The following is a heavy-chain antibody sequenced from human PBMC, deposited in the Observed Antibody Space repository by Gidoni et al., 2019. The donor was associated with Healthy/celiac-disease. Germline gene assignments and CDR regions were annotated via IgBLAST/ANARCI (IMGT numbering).Heavy chain of an antibody. CDR3: ASQGDGYNRNRASDY. V-gene: IGHV3-11*05. Sequence: QVQLVESGGGLVKPGGSLRLSCAASGFTFSDYYMSWIRQAPGKGLEWFSYISSSSSYTNYADSVKGRFTISRDNAKNSLYLQMNSLRAEDTAVYYCASQGDGYNRNRASDYWGQGTLVTVSS. CDR2: ISSSSSYT. J-gene: IGHJ4*02. CDR1: GFTFSDYY. D-gene: IGHD5-12*01.